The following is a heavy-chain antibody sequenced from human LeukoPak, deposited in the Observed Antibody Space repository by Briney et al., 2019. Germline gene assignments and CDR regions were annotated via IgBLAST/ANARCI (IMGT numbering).Heavy chain of an antibody. CDR1: GFTFSSYG. CDR3: AKPVGKYSSSWYSLGY. CDR2: ISYDGSNK. D-gene: IGHD6-13*01. J-gene: IGHJ4*02. V-gene: IGHV3-30*18. Sequence: PGGSLRLSCAASGFTFSSYGMHRVRQAPGKGLEWVAVISYDGSNKYYADSVKGRFTISRDNSKNTLYLQMNSLRAEDTAVYYCAKPVGKYSSSWYSLGYWGQGTLVTVSS.